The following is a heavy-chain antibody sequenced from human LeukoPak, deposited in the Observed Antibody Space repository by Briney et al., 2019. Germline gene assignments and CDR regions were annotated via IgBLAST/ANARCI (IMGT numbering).Heavy chain of an antibody. J-gene: IGHJ6*03. Sequence: GGSLRLSCAASGFTFSSYSMNWVRQAPGKGLEWVSSISSSSSYIYYADSVKGRFTISRDNAKNPLYLQMNSLRAEDTAVYYCARNWGSIPGYMDVWGKGTTVTVSS. CDR3: ARNWGSIPGYMDV. D-gene: IGHD7-27*01. V-gene: IGHV3-21*01. CDR1: GFTFSSYS. CDR2: ISSSSSYI.